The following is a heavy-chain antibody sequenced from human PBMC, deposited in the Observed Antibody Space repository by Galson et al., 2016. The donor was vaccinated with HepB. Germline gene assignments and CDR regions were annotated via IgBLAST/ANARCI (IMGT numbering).Heavy chain of an antibody. CDR2: IYHSGLT. Sequence: ETLSLTCAVSGGSVSSSDWWTWVRQPPRKGLEWIGEIYHSGLTNYNPSLKSRVTISIDTSKNQFSLNLSSVIAADTAVYYCARAIPGYERGPYFDYWGQGPLVTVSS. V-gene: IGHV4-4*02. CDR3: ARAIPGYERGPYFDY. CDR1: GGSVSSSDW. D-gene: IGHD3-3*01. J-gene: IGHJ4*02.